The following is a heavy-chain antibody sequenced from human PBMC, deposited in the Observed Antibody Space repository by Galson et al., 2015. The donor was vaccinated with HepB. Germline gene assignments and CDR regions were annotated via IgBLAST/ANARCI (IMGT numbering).Heavy chain of an antibody. D-gene: IGHD6-13*01. Sequence: SVKVSCKASGYTFTSYGISWVRQPPGQGLEWMGWISGYNGNTDYAQKLQGRVTITTETSTSTAYMELTNLRSDDTAVYYCARSGVAASGTRYFQHWGQGTLVTVSS. V-gene: IGHV1-18*01. CDR3: ARSGVAASGTRYFQH. CDR2: ISGYNGNT. J-gene: IGHJ1*01. CDR1: GYTFTSYG.